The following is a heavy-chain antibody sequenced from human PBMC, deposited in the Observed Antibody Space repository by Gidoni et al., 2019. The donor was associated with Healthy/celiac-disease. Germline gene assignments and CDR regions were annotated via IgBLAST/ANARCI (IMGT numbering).Heavy chain of an antibody. CDR3: ARGRGSVYGDYVPPDY. CDR2: INHSGST. D-gene: IGHD4-17*01. V-gene: IGHV4-34*01. J-gene: IGHJ4*02. Sequence: QVQLQQWGAGLLKPSETLSLTCAVYGGSFSGYYWSWIRQPPGKGLEWIGEINHSGSTNYNPSLKSRVTISVDTSKNQFPLKLSSVTAADTAVYYCARGRGSVYGDYVPPDYWGQGTLVTVSS. CDR1: GGSFSGYY.